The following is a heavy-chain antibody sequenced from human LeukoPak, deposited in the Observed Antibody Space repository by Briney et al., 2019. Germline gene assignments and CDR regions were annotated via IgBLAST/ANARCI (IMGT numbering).Heavy chain of an antibody. Sequence: SETLSLTCTVSGYSISSDYYWGWIRQPPGKGLEWIGSIYHSGSTYYNPSLKSRVTISVDKSKNQFSLKLSSVTAADTAVYYCARGKFDYYYDSSGYTGWYFDYWGQGTLVTVSS. CDR1: GYSISSDYY. V-gene: IGHV4-38-2*02. CDR3: ARGKFDYYYDSSGYTGWYFDY. D-gene: IGHD3-22*01. J-gene: IGHJ4*02. CDR2: IYHSGST.